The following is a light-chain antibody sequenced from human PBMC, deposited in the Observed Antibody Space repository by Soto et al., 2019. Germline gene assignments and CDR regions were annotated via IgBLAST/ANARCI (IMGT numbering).Light chain of an antibody. V-gene: IGKV3-20*01. J-gene: IGKJ2*01. CDR3: QQYSNSPQT. CDR2: GAS. Sequence: EIVLTQSPGTLSLSPGERATLSCRASQSVTSSYLAWYQQKPGQAPRLLIYGASSRATGIPDRFSGSGSGTDFTLTISRLEPEDFAVYYCQQYSNSPQTFGQGTKLEIK. CDR1: QSVTSSY.